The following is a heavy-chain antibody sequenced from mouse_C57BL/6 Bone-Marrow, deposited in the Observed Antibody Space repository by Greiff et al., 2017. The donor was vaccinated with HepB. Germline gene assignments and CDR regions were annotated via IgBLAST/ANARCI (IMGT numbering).Heavy chain of an antibody. CDR3: ARGVYYYGSSYFYAMDY. CDR1: GYTFTSYG. Sequence: VQLVESGAELARPGASVKLSCKASGYTFTSYGISWVKQRTGQGLEWIGEIYPRSGNTYYNEKFKGKATLTADKSSSTAYMELRSLTSEDSAVYFCARGVYYYGSSYFYAMDYWGQGTSVTVSS. V-gene: IGHV1-81*01. D-gene: IGHD1-1*01. CDR2: IYPRSGNT. J-gene: IGHJ4*01.